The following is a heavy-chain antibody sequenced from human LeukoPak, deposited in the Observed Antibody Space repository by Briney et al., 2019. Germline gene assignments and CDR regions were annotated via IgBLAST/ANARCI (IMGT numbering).Heavy chain of an antibody. CDR3: ARGRPGDYFDY. CDR2: INPNSGGT. Sequence: ASVKVSCKASGYTFTGYFMLWVRQAPGRGLEWMGWINPNSGGTSYLQNFQGRVAMTRDTSISTAYMDLSRLRSDDTAVYYCARGRPGDYFDYWGQGTLVTVSS. D-gene: IGHD6-25*01. J-gene: IGHJ4*02. V-gene: IGHV1-2*02. CDR1: GYTFTGYF.